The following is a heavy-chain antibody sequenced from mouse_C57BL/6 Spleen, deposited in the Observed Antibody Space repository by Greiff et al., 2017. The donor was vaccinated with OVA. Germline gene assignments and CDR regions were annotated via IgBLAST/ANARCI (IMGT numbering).Heavy chain of an antibody. CDR2: IDPSDSYT. D-gene: IGHD6-1*01. CDR3: ARSDDLSY. CDR1: GYTFTSYW. Sequence: VQLQQPGAELVMPGASVKLSCKASGYTFTSYWMHWVKQRPGQGLEWIGEIDPSDSYTNYNQKFKGKSTLTVDKSSSTAYMQLSSLTSEDSAVYYCARSDDLSYRGQGTTLTVSS. V-gene: IGHV1-69*01. J-gene: IGHJ2*01.